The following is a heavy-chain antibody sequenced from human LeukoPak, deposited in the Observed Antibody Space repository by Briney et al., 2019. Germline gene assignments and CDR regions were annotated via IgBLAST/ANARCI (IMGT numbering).Heavy chain of an antibody. CDR1: GFTFSTYG. Sequence: PGGSLRLSCAASGFTFSTYGMHWVRQAPGKGLEWVAVIWYDGSDKYYADSVKGRFTISRDSSKNTLYLQMNSLRAEDTAVYYCASMGYSGHDPFDSWGQGTLVTVSS. D-gene: IGHD5-12*01. J-gene: IGHJ4*02. CDR3: ASMGYSGHDPFDS. V-gene: IGHV3-33*01. CDR2: IWYDGSDK.